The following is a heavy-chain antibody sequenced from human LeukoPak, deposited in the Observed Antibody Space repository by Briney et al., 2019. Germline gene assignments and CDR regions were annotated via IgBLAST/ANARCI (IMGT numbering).Heavy chain of an antibody. CDR2: IYYSGRT. Sequence: PSETLSLTCTVSGGSISSGGYYWSWVRQVPGKGLEWIGYIYYSGRTYFNPSLRSRVTMSVDTSKSQFSLNLTSVTAADTAVYYCARVVPVPSEYFRHWGQGTLVTVSS. J-gene: IGHJ1*01. CDR3: ARVVPVPSEYFRH. CDR1: GGSISSGGYY. V-gene: IGHV4-31*03.